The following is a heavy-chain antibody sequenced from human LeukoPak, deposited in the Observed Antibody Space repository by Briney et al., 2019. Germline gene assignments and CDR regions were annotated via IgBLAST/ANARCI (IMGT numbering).Heavy chain of an antibody. CDR1: GYTLTELS. J-gene: IGHJ6*02. D-gene: IGHD6-19*01. Sequence: ASVKVSCKVSGYTLTELSMHWVRQAPGKGLEWMGGFDPEDGETIYAQKFQGRVTMTEDTSTDTAYMELSSLRSEDTAVYYCATAPAVAGTTHYYGMDVWGQGTTVTVSS. CDR3: ATAPAVAGTTHYYGMDV. CDR2: FDPEDGET. V-gene: IGHV1-24*01.